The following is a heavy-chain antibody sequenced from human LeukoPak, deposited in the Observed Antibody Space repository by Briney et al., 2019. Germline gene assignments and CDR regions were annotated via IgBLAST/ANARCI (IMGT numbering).Heavy chain of an antibody. CDR1: GFTFSSYA. CDR2: ISGSGGST. J-gene: IGHJ6*02. D-gene: IGHD2-15*01. CDR3: AKDLSYCSGGTCYTSRYYGMDV. V-gene: IGHV3-23*01. Sequence: PGGSLRLSCAGSGFTFSSYAMSWVRQAPGKGLEWVSVISGSGGSTYYADSVKGRFTISRVNSKNTVHLQMNSLRAEDTAVYYCAKDLSYCSGGTCYTSRYYGMDVWGQGTTVTVSS.